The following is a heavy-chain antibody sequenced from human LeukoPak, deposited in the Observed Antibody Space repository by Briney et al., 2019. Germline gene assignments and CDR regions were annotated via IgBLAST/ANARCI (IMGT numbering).Heavy chain of an antibody. V-gene: IGHV3-21*01. CDR3: ASEVHYVDTSGYSEVVEY. Sequence: GGSLRLSCAASGFTFSSYTMNWVRQAPGKGLEWVSYISSNSSYIFYADSVKGRFTISRDNAKNSLYLQMNSLRAEDTAVYYCASEVHYVDTSGYSEVVEYWGQGELLTVSS. J-gene: IGHJ4*02. D-gene: IGHD3-22*01. CDR2: ISSNSSYI. CDR1: GFTFSSYT.